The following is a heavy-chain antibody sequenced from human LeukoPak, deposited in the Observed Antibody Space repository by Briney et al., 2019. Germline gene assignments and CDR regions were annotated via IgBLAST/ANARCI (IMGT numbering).Heavy chain of an antibody. V-gene: IGHV3-23*01. Sequence: PGGSLRLSCAASGFTFSSYAMSWVRQAPGKGLEWVSAISGSGGSTYYADSVKGRFTISRDNSKNTLYLPMNSLRAEDTAVYYCATEDGSGSSTPFHYWGQGTLVTVSS. J-gene: IGHJ4*02. CDR2: ISGSGGST. CDR3: ATEDGSGSSTPFHY. D-gene: IGHD3-10*01. CDR1: GFTFSSYA.